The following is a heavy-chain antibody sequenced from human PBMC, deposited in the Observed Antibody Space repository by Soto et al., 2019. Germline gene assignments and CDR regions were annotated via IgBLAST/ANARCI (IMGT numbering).Heavy chain of an antibody. V-gene: IGHV1-69*13. Sequence: ASVKVSCKASGYTFTSYDSNRVRQAPGQGLEWMGGIIPIFGTANYAQKFQGRVTITADESASTAYMELSSLRSEDTAVYYCARFDSTFDPWGQGTLVTVSS. J-gene: IGHJ5*02. CDR2: IIPIFGTA. CDR1: GYTFTSYD. D-gene: IGHD3-3*01. CDR3: ARFDSTFDP.